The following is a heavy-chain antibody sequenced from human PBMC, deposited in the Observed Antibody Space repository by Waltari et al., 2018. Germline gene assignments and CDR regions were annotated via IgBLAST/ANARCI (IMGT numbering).Heavy chain of an antibody. CDR2: ISYDGSNK. J-gene: IGHJ6*02. Sequence: QVQLVESGGGVVQPGRSLRLSCAASGFTFSSYAMHWVRQDPGKGLEWVAVISYDGSNKYYADSVKGRFTISRDNSKNTLYLQMNSLRAEDTAVYYCARGRQDYYGMDVWGQGTTVTVSS. CDR3: ARGRQDYYGMDV. V-gene: IGHV3-30-3*01. CDR1: GFTFSSYA.